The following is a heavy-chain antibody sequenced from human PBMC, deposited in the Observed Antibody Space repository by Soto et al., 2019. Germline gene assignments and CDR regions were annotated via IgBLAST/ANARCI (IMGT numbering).Heavy chain of an antibody. V-gene: IGHV1-18*01. CDR1: GYTFTSYG. D-gene: IGHD6-13*01. CDR2: ISAYSGST. CDR3: TRSIAAAVDFDY. Sequence: QVQLVQSGAEVKKPGASVKVSCKASGYTFTSYGISWVRQAPGQGLEGMGWISAYSGSTNYAQKLQGRVTMTTDTSTSTAYMELRSLRSDDTAVYYCTRSIAAAVDFDYWGQGTLVTVSS. J-gene: IGHJ4*02.